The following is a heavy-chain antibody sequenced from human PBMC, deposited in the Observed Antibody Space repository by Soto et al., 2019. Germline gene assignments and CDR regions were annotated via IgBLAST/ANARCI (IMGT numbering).Heavy chain of an antibody. CDR1: GGSFSGGDYY. Sequence: QVQLQESGPGLVKPSQTLSLTCTVSGGSFSGGDYYWSWIRQPPGKGLEWIGYIYDSGSTYYNSSLKSRVNITLDTSKNQFSLKLTPVTAADTAVYYCSRVNGVGPLGQGTLVTVSS. J-gene: IGHJ5*02. CDR2: IYDSGST. V-gene: IGHV4-30-4*01. D-gene: IGHD2-8*01. CDR3: SRVNGVGP.